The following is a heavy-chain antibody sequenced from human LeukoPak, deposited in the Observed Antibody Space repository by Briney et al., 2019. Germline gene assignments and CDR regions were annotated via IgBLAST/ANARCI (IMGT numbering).Heavy chain of an antibody. CDR1: GGSFSGYY. D-gene: IGHD5-24*01. V-gene: IGHV4-34*01. J-gene: IGHJ5*02. CDR3: ARVGMATGVWFDP. CDR2: INHSGST. Sequence: SETLSLTCAVYGGSFSGYYWSWIRQPPGKGLEWIGEINHSGSTYYNPSLKSRVTISVDTSKNQFSLKLSSVTAADTAVYYCARVGMATGVWFDPWGQGTLVTVSS.